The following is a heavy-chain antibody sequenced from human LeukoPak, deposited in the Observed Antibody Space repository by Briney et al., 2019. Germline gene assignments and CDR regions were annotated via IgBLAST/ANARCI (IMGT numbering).Heavy chain of an antibody. CDR1: GYCFTGYY. CDR3: AVECCFDGNIYSKAFDH. D-gene: IGHD2-21*01. V-gene: IGHV1-2*02. Sequence: ASVKVSCKTSGYCFTGYYLHWLRQAPGQGLEWLGCIHPNGYSEPAPMFRGRVAMTRYTSLSTAYMDLSTLRSDDSALYYCAVECCFDGNIYSKAFDHWGLGTVVTVSS. CDR2: IHPNGYS. J-gene: IGHJ4*02.